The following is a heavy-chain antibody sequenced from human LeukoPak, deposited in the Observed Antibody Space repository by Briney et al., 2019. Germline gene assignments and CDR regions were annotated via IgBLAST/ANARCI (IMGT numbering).Heavy chain of an antibody. V-gene: IGHV3-30*04. Sequence: GGSLRLSCAASGFTFNIYAMHWVRPAPGKGLEWVAVMSYDGSNKYYADSVKSRSTISRDNSKTTLYLQMNSLRAEDTAIYYCAREGQPLSRNSWFDPWGQGALVTVSS. J-gene: IGHJ5*02. CDR1: GFTFNIYA. CDR3: AREGQPLSRNSWFDP. D-gene: IGHD6-13*01. CDR2: MSYDGSNK.